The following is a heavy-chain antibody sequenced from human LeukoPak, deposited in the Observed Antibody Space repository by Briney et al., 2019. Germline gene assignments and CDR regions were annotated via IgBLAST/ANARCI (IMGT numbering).Heavy chain of an antibody. CDR1: GFTFSSYA. Sequence: GGSLRLSCAASGFTFSSYAITWVRQAPGMGLEWVSAISGSGSTTYYSDSVKGRFTISRDNSKNTLYLQMNSLRAEDTAVYYCAKDRAIRFGELPTYDAFDIWGQGTMVTVSS. CDR3: AKDRAIRFGELPTYDAFDI. J-gene: IGHJ3*02. CDR2: ISGSGSTT. V-gene: IGHV3-23*01. D-gene: IGHD3-10*01.